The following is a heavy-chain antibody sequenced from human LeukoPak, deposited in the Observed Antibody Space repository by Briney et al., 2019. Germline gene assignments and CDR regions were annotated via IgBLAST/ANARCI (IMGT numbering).Heavy chain of an antibody. CDR3: ARVAAGPWHYYGMDV. Sequence: TLSLTCTVSGGSISSGSYYWSWIRQPAGKGLEWIGRIYTSGSTNYNPSLKSRVTISVDTSKNQFSLKLSSVTAADTAVYYCARVAAGPWHYYGMDVWGQGTTVTVSS. D-gene: IGHD6-13*01. CDR2: IYTSGST. CDR1: GGSISSGSYY. V-gene: IGHV4-61*02. J-gene: IGHJ6*02.